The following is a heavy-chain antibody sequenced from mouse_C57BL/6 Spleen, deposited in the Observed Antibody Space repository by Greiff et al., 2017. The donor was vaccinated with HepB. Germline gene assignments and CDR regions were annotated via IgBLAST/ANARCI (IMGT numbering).Heavy chain of an antibody. CDR2: ISSGGSYT. CDR1: GFTFSSYG. CDR3: ARPWEGDWYFDV. D-gene: IGHD4-1*01. J-gene: IGHJ1*03. V-gene: IGHV5-6*02. Sequence: EVMLVESGGDLVKPGGSLKLSCAASGFTFSSYGMSWVRQTPDKRLEWVATISSGGSYTYYPDSVKGRFTISRDNAKNTLYLQMSSLKSEDTAMYYCARPWEGDWYFDVWGTGTTVTVSS.